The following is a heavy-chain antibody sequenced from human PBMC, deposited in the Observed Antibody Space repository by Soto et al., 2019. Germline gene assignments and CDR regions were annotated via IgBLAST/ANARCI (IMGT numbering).Heavy chain of an antibody. CDR1: GFTFSSYS. J-gene: IGHJ6*02. V-gene: IGHV3-21*01. Sequence: EVQLVESGGGLVKPGGSLRLSCAASGFTFSSYSMNWVRQAPGKGLEWVSSISSSSSYIYYADSVKARFTISRDNAKNALYLQMNSLRAEDTAVYYCARDGTHIVVVTAIPDYYYGMDVWGQGTTVTVSS. CDR2: ISSSSSYI. CDR3: ARDGTHIVVVTAIPDYYYGMDV. D-gene: IGHD2-21*02.